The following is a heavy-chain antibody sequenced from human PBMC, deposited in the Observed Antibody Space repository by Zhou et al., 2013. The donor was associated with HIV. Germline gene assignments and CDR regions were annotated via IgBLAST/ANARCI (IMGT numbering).Heavy chain of an antibody. J-gene: IGHJ5*02. Sequence: QVQLVQSGAEVKKPGSSVKVSCKASGGTFSSYAISWVRQAPGQGLEWMGRIIPILGIANYAQKFQGRVTITADKSTSTAYMELSSLRSEDTAVYYCARSYCSSTSCYGNNWFDPWGQGTLVTVSS. V-gene: IGHV1-69*04. CDR2: IIPILGIA. CDR3: ARSYCSSTSCYGNNWFDP. CDR1: GGTFSSYA. D-gene: IGHD2-2*01.